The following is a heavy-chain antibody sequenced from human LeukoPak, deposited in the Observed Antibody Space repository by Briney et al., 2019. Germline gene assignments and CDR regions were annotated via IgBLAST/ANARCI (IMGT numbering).Heavy chain of an antibody. V-gene: IGHV5-51*01. CDR1: GYSFSSYW. CDR2: IYPTNPDT. D-gene: IGHD5-18*01. CDR3: ARQDGYGLYYFDY. Sequence: GESLKISCKGSGYSFSSYWIGWVRQMPGKGLEWMGIIYPTNPDTRYSPSFQGQVTISADKSISTAYLQWSSLKASDTAVYFCARQDGYGLYYFDYWGQGTLVTVSS. J-gene: IGHJ4*02.